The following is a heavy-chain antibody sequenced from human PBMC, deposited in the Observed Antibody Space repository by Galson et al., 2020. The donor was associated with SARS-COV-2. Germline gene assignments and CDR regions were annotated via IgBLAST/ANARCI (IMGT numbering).Heavy chain of an antibody. CDR3: ARGGCTSASCYRNAMDV. J-gene: IGHJ6*02. Sequence: GGSLRLSCAASGFSFSSHWMHWVRQAPGKRPVWVPRISSGGITTNYADSMQGRFTISRDNAKNTLYLQMDSLRADDTAVYYCARGGCTSASCYRNAMDVWGQGTTVTVSS. V-gene: IGHV3-74*01. CDR1: GFSFSSHW. CDR2: ISSGGITT. D-gene: IGHD2-2*01.